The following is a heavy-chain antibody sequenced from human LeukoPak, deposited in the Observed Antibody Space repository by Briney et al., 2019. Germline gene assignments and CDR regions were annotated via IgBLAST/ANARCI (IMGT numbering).Heavy chain of an antibody. V-gene: IGHV3-30*18. J-gene: IGHJ4*02. D-gene: IGHD5-12*01. CDR3: AKGGVATVDYFDY. CDR2: ISYDGRNR. Sequence: PGGSLRLSCAASGFTLGSYGMHWVRQAPGKGLQWVADISYDGRNRYYADSEKGRFTISRDDSKNTVYLQMNSLSAEDTALYYCAKGGVATVDYFDYWGQGTLVTVSS. CDR1: GFTLGSYG.